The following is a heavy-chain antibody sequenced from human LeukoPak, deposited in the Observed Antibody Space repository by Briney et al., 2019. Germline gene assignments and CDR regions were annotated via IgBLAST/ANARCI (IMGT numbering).Heavy chain of an antibody. CDR2: ISGNGGRT. D-gene: IGHD6-13*01. Sequence: GGSLRLSCAASGFTFSNYAMAWVRQAPGKGLEWISAISGNGGRTYSADSVQGRFTISRDNSKNTVYLQMDNLRAEDSAMYYCAKAHSISWPYAFDSWGQGTLVTVSS. CDR1: GFTFSNYA. J-gene: IGHJ4*02. V-gene: IGHV3-23*01. CDR3: AKAHSISWPYAFDS.